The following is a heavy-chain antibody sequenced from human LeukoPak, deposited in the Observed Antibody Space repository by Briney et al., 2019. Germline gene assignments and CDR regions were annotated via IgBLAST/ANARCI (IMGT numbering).Heavy chain of an antibody. CDR3: ARDGSASYPDGMDV. D-gene: IGHD3-10*01. CDR1: GGSISSYY. J-gene: IGHJ6*02. Sequence: KPSETLSLTCTVSGGSISSYYWSWIRQPPGKGLEWIGYIYYSGSTNYNPSLKSRVTISVDTSKNQFSLKLSSVTAADTAVYYCARDGSASYPDGMDVWGQGTTVTVSS. V-gene: IGHV4-59*01. CDR2: IYYSGST.